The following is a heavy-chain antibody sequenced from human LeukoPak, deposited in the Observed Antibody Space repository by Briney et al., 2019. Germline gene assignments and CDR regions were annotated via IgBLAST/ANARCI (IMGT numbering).Heavy chain of an antibody. CDR3: ARGLGGSGSGY. V-gene: IGHV3-48*02. Sequence: AGGSLRLSCVASGLTFSSYTMNWVRPAPGKGLECVSYISINSTTVYYADPVKGRFTIPRDNAKNSLYLQMNSLRDADTAVYYCARGLGGSGSGYWGEGTPVTASA. J-gene: IGHJ4*02. CDR2: ISINSTTV. D-gene: IGHD5-18*01. CDR1: GLTFSSYT.